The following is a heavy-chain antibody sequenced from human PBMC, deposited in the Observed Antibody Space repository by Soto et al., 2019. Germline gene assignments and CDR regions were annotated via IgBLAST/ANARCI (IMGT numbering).Heavy chain of an antibody. CDR3: ARNRDYGLLD. CDR1: GVSINSRNW. V-gene: IGHV4-4*02. CDR2: TSHSGDT. D-gene: IGHD2-21*01. Sequence: SETLSLTCAVSGVSINSRNWLNWVRQPPGKGLEWIGETSHSGDTNYHPSLKGRVTISVDKSKNQLSLNLSSVTAADTAVYYCARNRDYGLLDWAHGTLVPVSS. J-gene: IGHJ4*01.